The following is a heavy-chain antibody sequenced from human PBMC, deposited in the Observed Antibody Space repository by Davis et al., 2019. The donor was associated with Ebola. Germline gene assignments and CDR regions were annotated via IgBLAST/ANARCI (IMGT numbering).Heavy chain of an antibody. D-gene: IGHD2/OR15-2a*01. CDR3: AREVEYPGDYFDY. V-gene: IGHV1-3*01. Sequence: ASVKVSCKASGYTFTSYAMHWVRQAPGQRLEWMGWINAGNGNTKYSQKFQGRVTMTEDTSTDTAYMELSSLRSEDTAVYYCAREVEYPGDYFDYWGQGTLVTVSS. J-gene: IGHJ4*02. CDR2: INAGNGNT. CDR1: GYTFTSYA.